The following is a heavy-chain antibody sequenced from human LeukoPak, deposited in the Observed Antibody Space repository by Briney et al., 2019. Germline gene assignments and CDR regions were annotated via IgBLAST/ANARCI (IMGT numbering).Heavy chain of an antibody. V-gene: IGHV3-9*01. CDR1: GFTVSSNY. Sequence: PGGSLRLSCAASGFTVSSNYMNWVRQAPGKGLEWVSGISWNSGSIGYADSVKGRFTISRDNAKNSLYLQMNSLRAEDTALYYCAKGPQDIVGATPFDYWGQGTLVTVSS. CDR2: ISWNSGSI. J-gene: IGHJ4*02. CDR3: AKGPQDIVGATPFDY. D-gene: IGHD1-26*01.